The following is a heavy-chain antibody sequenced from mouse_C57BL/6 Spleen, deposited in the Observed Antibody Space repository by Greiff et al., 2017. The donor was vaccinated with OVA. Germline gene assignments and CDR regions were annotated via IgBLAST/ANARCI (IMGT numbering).Heavy chain of an antibody. CDR2: INPNNGGT. CDR3: ARSLYDYGWGY. J-gene: IGHJ2*01. CDR1: GYTFTDYY. D-gene: IGHD2-4*01. V-gene: IGHV1-26*01. Sequence: EVQLQQSGPELVKPGASVKISCKASGYTFTDYYMNWVKQSHGKSLEWIGDINPNNGGTSYNQKFKGKATLTVDKSSSTAYMELRSLTSEDSAVYYCARSLYDYGWGYWGQGTTLTVSS.